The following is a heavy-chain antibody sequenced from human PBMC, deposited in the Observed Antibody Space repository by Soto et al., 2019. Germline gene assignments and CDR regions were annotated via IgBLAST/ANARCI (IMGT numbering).Heavy chain of an antibody. CDR1: GASVTNYY. CDR3: AMYYGHGQDH. D-gene: IGHD3-10*01. J-gene: IGHJ4*02. CDR2: ISYGGTT. V-gene: IGHV4-59*02. Sequence: QVQLHQSGPGLVKPSETLSLTCSVSGASVTNYYWSWIRQSPGKGLEWIGYISYGGTTNFNSSLKGRVTVSVGMSKNQFSLTLNSVTAADTAVYYCAMYYGHGQDHWGQGTLVTVSS.